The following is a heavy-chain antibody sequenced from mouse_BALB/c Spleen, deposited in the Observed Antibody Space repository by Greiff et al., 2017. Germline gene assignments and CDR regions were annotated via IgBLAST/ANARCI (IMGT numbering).Heavy chain of an antibody. D-gene: IGHD2-1*01. CDR1: GFTFSSFG. J-gene: IGHJ2*01. CDR3: ARSYGNYGGGYFDY. V-gene: IGHV5-17*02. Sequence: EVKVVESGGGLVQPGGSRKLSCAASGFTFSSFGMHWVRQAPEKGLEWVAYISSGSSTIYYADTVKGRFTISRDNPKNTLFLQMTSLRSEDTAMYYCARSYGNYGGGYFDYWGQGTTLTVSS. CDR2: ISSGSSTI.